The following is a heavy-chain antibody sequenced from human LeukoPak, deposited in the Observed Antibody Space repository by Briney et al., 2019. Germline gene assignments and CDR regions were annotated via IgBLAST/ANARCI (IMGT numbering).Heavy chain of an antibody. CDR3: ARNYDYVWGSYRYTSYFDY. J-gene: IGHJ4*02. CDR2: IYYSGST. Sequence: SSQTLSLTCAVSGGSISSGGYSWSWIRQPPGRGLEWIGYIYYSGSTNYNPSLKSRVTISVDTSKNQFSLKLSSVTAADTAVYYCARNYDYVWGSYRYTSYFDYWGQGTLVTVSS. V-gene: IGHV4-61*08. D-gene: IGHD3-16*02. CDR1: GGSISSGGYS.